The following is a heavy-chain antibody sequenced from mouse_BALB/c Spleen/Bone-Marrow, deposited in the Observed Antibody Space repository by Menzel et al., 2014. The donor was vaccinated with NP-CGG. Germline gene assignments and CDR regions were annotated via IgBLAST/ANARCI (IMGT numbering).Heavy chain of an antibody. D-gene: IGHD2-3*01. Sequence: VQLQQSGAELVKPGAPVELSCKASGYTFTSYWMNWVKQRPGRGLEWIGRIDPSDSETHYNQKFKDKATLTVDKSSSTAYIQLSSLTSEDSAVYYCARSDGYYPYWYFDVWGAGTTVTVSS. CDR1: GYTFTSYW. J-gene: IGHJ1*01. CDR2: IDPSDSET. CDR3: ARSDGYYPYWYFDV. V-gene: IGHV1-69*02.